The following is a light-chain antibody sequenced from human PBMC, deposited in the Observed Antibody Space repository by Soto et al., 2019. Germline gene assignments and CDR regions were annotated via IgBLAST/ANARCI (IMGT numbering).Light chain of an antibody. Sequence: AIQMTQSPCSLSASVGDTVTITCRASQGIRNDLGCYQQKPGKAPKLLIYDASSLQSGVPSRFSGSGSGTDFTLTISSLQPEDFATYYCLQDFSFPRTFGGGTKVDIK. J-gene: IGKJ4*01. V-gene: IGKV1-6*01. CDR2: DAS. CDR3: LQDFSFPRT. CDR1: QGIRND.